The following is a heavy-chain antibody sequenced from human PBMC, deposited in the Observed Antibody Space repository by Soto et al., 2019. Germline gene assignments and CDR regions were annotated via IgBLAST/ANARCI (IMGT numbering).Heavy chain of an antibody. CDR1: GFTFSNYA. CDR2: ISGSGASR. D-gene: IGHD6-13*01. Sequence: EVQLLESGGGLVQPGGSLRLSCAASGFTFSNYAMSWVRQAPGKGLEWVSAISGSGASRYYADSVKGRFTISRDNSKNTLYLQMNSLRAEDTAVYYCAKRKAPAGTWSPNIGDYWGQGTLVTVSS. V-gene: IGHV3-23*01. CDR3: AKRKAPAGTWSPNIGDY. J-gene: IGHJ4*02.